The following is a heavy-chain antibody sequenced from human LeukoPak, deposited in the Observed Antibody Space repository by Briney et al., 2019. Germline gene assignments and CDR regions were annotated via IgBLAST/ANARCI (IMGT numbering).Heavy chain of an antibody. CDR1: GFTFSSYA. V-gene: IGHV3-30*02. Sequence: GGSLRLSCAASGFTFSSYAMSWVRQAPGKGLEWVAFIRYDGSNKYYADSVKGRFTISRDNSKNTLYLQMTSLRAEDTAVYYCAKDRDEGLSYYYYYMDVWGKGTTVTISS. CDR2: IRYDGSNK. J-gene: IGHJ6*03. CDR3: AKDRDEGLSYYYYYMDV. D-gene: IGHD5-24*01.